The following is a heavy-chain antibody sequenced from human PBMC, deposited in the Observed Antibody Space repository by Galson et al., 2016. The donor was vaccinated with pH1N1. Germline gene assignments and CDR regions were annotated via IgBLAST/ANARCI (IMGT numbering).Heavy chain of an antibody. D-gene: IGHD2/OR15-2a*01. J-gene: IGHJ3*02. CDR1: GGSISIGNSY. V-gene: IGHV4-31*03. Sequence: TLSLTCTVSGGSISIGNSYWSWIRQHPGKGLEWIGYIYYSGSTYYNPSLKSRVSISVDTSKNQFSLQLRSVTAADTAVYYCARDYLELLGDAFDIWGQGTMVTVSS. CDR3: ARDYLELLGDAFDI. CDR2: IYYSGST.